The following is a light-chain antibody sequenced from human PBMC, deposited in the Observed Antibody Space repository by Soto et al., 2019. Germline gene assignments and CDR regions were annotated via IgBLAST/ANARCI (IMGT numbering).Light chain of an antibody. V-gene: IGLV2-14*03. CDR1: NSDVGAYPY. CDR3: SSYATSGTNVI. Sequence: QSALTQPASVSGSPGQSITISCTGTNSDVGAYPYVSWYQQHPGNAPKLLIYEVADRPSGVSDRFSGSKSGNTASLTISALQDEDEAVYYCSSYATSGTNVIFGGGTQLTVL. CDR2: EVA. J-gene: IGLJ2*01.